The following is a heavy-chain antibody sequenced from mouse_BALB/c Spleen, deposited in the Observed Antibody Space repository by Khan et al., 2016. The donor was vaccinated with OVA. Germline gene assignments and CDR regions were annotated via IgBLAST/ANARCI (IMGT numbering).Heavy chain of an antibody. J-gene: IGHJ3*01. CDR3: ARRNYFGYTFAY. Sequence: QVQLQQSGAELARPGASVKLSCKASGYTFTDYYINWVKQRTGQGLEWIGEIYPGSGNTYYNETFKDKATLTADKSSTTAYMQLSSLTSEDSAVYFCARRNYFGYTFAYWGQGTLVTVSA. CDR1: GYTFTDYY. V-gene: IGHV1-77*01. D-gene: IGHD1-2*01. CDR2: IYPGSGNT.